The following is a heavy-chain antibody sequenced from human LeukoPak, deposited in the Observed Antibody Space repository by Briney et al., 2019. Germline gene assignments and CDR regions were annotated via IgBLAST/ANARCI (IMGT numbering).Heavy chain of an antibody. CDR3: ARGRPTTGTTLYDY. Sequence: SETLSLTCAVYGGSFSGYYWSWIRQPPGKGLEWIGEINHSGSTNYSPSLKSRVTISVDTSKNQFSLKLSSVTAADTAVYYCARGRPTTGTTLYDYWGQGTLVTVSS. V-gene: IGHV4-34*01. D-gene: IGHD1-1*01. CDR2: INHSGST. J-gene: IGHJ4*02. CDR1: GGSFSGYY.